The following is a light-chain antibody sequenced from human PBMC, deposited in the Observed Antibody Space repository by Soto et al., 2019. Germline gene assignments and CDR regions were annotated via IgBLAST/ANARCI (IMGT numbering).Light chain of an antibody. CDR1: SSDVGGYNY. V-gene: IGLV2-14*01. CDR3: SSYTSSSTLDYV. Sequence: QSVLTQPASVSGSPGQSIAISCTGTSSDVGGYNYVSWYQQHPGKAPKLMIYEVSNRPSGVSNRFSGSKSANTASLTISGLQVEDEADYYCSSYTSSSTLDYVFGTGTKVTVL. J-gene: IGLJ1*01. CDR2: EVS.